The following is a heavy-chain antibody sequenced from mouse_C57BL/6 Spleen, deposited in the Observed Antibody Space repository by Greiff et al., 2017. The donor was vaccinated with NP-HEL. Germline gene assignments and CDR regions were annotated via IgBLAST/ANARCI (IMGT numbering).Heavy chain of an antibody. J-gene: IGHJ2*01. Sequence: VQLKESGPGLVKPSQSLSLTCSVTGYSITSGYYWNWIRQFPGNKLEWMGYISYDGSNNYNPSLKNRISITRDTSKNQFFLKLNSVTTEDTATYYCARDREGFDYWGQGTTLTVSS. CDR3: ARDREGFDY. CDR2: ISYDGSN. V-gene: IGHV3-6*01. CDR1: GYSITSGYY.